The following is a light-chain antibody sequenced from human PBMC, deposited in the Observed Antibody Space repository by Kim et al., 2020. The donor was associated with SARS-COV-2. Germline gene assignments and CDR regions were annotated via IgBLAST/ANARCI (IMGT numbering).Light chain of an antibody. CDR2: AAS. J-gene: IGKJ2*01. V-gene: IGKV1-39*01. CDR3: QQGYST. Sequence: DIQMTQSPSSLSASVGDRVTITCRASQSISTYLNWYQQRPGKAPKLLIYAASGLPSGVPSRFSGSGSGTDFTLTISSLQPEDFATYYCQQGYSTFGQGTKLEIK. CDR1: QSISTY.